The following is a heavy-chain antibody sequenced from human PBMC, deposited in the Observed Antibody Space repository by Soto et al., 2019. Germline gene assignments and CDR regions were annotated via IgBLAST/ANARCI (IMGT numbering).Heavy chain of an antibody. D-gene: IGHD4-17*01. CDR2: INPSGGST. CDR1: GYTFTSYY. CDR3: ARHETLHGDYDY. V-gene: IGHV1-46*01. Sequence: ASVKVSCKASGYTFTSYYMHWVRQAPGQGLEWMGIINPSGGSTSYAQKFQGRVTMTRDTSTSTVYMELSSVTAADTAVYYCARHETLHGDYDYWGQGTLVTVSS. J-gene: IGHJ4*02.